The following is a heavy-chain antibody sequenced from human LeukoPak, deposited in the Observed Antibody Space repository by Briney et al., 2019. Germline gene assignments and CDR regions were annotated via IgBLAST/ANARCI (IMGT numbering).Heavy chain of an antibody. CDR3: AKDLGYYYYYMDV. CDR2: ISGSGGST. V-gene: IGHV3-23*01. J-gene: IGHJ6*03. CDR1: GFTFSSYA. Sequence: GGSLRLSCAASGFTFSSYAMGWVRQAPGKGLEWVSAISGSGGSTYYADSVKGRFTISRDNSKNTLYLQMNSLRAEDTAVYYCAKDLGYYYYYMDVWGKGTTVTVSS.